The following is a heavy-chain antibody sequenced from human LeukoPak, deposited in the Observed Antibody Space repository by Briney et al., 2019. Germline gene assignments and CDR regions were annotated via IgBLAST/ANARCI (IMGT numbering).Heavy chain of an antibody. V-gene: IGHV3-53*01. CDR1: GFTVSTNS. CDR2: IYSDNT. CDR3: ARRAGAYSHPYDY. J-gene: IGHJ4*02. Sequence: GGSLRLSCTVSGFTVSTNSMSWVRQAPGKGLEWVSFIYSDNTHSLDSVKGRFTTSRDNSKNTLYLQMNSLRAEDTAVYYCARRAGAYSHPYDYWGQGTLVTVSS. D-gene: IGHD4/OR15-4a*01.